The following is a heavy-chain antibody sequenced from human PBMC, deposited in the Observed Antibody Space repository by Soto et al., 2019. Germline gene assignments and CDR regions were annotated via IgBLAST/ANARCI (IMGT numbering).Heavy chain of an antibody. J-gene: IGHJ6*02. V-gene: IGHV3-30*09. D-gene: IGHD6-13*01. CDR1: GFTFNIYS. CDR2: LSHDGSSK. Sequence: QVQLVESGGGVVQPGRSLRLSCAASGFTFNIYSLHWVRQAPGKGLEWVALLSHDGSSKYYADSVKGRFAISRDISKNPLYLHMNSLRAEDTAVYFCARDYSLYDYYYYYGLDVWGQGTTVTVSS. CDR3: ARDYSLYDYYYYYGLDV.